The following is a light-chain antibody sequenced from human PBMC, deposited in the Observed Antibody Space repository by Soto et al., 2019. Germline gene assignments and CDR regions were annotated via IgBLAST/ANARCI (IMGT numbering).Light chain of an antibody. CDR3: AAWDDSLRGLV. Sequence: QTVVTQPPSASGTPGQRVTISCSGSSSNIGSNYVYWYQQLPGTAPKLLIYSVNQRPSGVPDRFSGSKSGTSASLAIGGLRSEDEADYYCAAWDDSLRGLVFGGGTKLTVL. V-gene: IGLV1-47*02. J-gene: IGLJ2*01. CDR1: SSNIGSNY. CDR2: SVN.